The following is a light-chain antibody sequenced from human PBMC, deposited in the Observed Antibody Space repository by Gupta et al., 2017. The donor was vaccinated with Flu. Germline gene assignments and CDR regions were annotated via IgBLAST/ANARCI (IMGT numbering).Light chain of an antibody. Sequence: PVSVSVTTGERATLSCRDSQSVKNNLAWYQQKPGQAPRFLIYGASTRDTGIPGRFSGSGSGTEFSLTISSLQSEDSAVYYCQQENCWPITFGRGTKVEIK. CDR2: GAS. CDR1: QSVKNN. J-gene: IGKJ4*01. CDR3: QQENCWPIT. V-gene: IGKV3-15*01.